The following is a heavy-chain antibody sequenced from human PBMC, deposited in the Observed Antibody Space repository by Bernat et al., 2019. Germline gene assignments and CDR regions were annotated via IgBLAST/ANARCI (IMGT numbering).Heavy chain of an antibody. CDR1: GFTFSSYG. Sequence: QVQLVESGGGVVQPGRSLRLSCAASGFTFSSYGMHWVRQAPGKGLEWVAVISYDGSNKYYAASVKGRFTISRDNSKNTLYLQMNSLRAEDTAVYYCAKIESGYDYRSFDIWGQGTMVTVSS. J-gene: IGHJ3*02. D-gene: IGHD5-12*01. V-gene: IGHV3-30*18. CDR3: AKIESGYDYRSFDI. CDR2: ISYDGSNK.